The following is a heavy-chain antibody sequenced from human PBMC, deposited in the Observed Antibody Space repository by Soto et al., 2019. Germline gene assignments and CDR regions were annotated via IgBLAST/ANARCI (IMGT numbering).Heavy chain of an antibody. CDR1: GYPFTSYH. CDR2: MNPDSGST. J-gene: IGHJ5*02. V-gene: IGHV1-8*01. CDR3: ARGRFISKGYDSGWYIAH. D-gene: IGHD6-19*01. Sequence: QVRLVQSGAGVKKPGASVKVSCKPSGYPFTSYHVNGLRQAPGQALEWMGWMNPDSGSTDYALKFQGRLTMTRNTSMSTAYLELRSLTSEDTAIYYCARGRFISKGYDSGWYIAHWGQGTQVIVSS.